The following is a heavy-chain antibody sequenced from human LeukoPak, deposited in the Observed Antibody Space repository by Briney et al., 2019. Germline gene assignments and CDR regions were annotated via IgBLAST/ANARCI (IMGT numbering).Heavy chain of an antibody. D-gene: IGHD4-23*01. CDR3: ARGITVVTPDF. J-gene: IGHJ4*02. CDR2: INPNSGGT. V-gene: IGHV1-2*02. CDR1: GYTFTGYY. Sequence: ASVKVSFKASGYTFTGYYIHWVRQAPGQGLEWMGWINPNSGGTKYAQKFQGRVTMTRDTPITTGYMELSSLGSDDTAVYYCARGITVVTPDFWGQGTLVTVSS.